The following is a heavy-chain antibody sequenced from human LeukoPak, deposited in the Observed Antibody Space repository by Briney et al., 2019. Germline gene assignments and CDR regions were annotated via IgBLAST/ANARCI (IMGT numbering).Heavy chain of an antibody. V-gene: IGHV1-2*02. CDR3: ARENRLERRSDY. J-gene: IGHJ4*02. CDR2: INPNTGGT. D-gene: IGHD1-1*01. Sequence: VRQAPXXXLXXXGWINPNTGGTNYAQKFQGRVTMTRDTSISTAYMELSRLRSDDTAVYYCARENRLERRSDYWGQGTLVTVSS.